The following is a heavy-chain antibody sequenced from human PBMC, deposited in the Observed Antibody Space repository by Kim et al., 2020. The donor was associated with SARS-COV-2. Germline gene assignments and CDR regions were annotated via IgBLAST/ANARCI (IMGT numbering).Heavy chain of an antibody. J-gene: IGHJ2*01. CDR2: IYYSGST. D-gene: IGHD5-12*01. CDR1: GGSISSYY. V-gene: IGHV4-59*08. Sequence: SETLSLICTVSGGSISSYYWSWIRQPPGKGLEWIGYIYYSGSTNYNPSLKSRVTISVDTSKNQFSLKLSSVTAADTAVYYCAMASGYDRRVSIFDLWGRG. CDR3: AMASGYDRRVSIFDL.